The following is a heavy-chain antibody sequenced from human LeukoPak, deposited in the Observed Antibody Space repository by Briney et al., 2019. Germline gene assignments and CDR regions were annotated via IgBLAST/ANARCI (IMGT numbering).Heavy chain of an antibody. D-gene: IGHD3-16*02. Sequence: PRGSLRLSCAASGFTFNNAWMSWVRQAPGKGLEWVGRIKSKTDGGTTDNAAPVKGRFTISRDDSKNTLFLQMNSLKTEDTAVYYCTTDYYDYVWGSYRPDYWGQGTLVTVSS. CDR3: TTDYYDYVWGSYRPDY. CDR2: IKSKTDGGTT. J-gene: IGHJ4*02. CDR1: GFTFNNAW. V-gene: IGHV3-15*01.